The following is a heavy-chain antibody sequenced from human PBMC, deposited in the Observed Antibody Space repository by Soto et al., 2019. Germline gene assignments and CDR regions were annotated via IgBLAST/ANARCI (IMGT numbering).Heavy chain of an antibody. V-gene: IGHV2-5*01. CDR1: GFSLSTSGVG. D-gene: IGHD2-2*01. Sequence: SGPTLVNPTQTLTLTCTFSGFSLSTSGVGVGWIRQPPGKALEWIGRIYSNGKAYYNPSLKSRVTMSLDTLNNQVSLRLSSVTAADTAKYYCARERTYQLSGDDTLDIWGLGTMVTVSS. J-gene: IGHJ3*02. CDR3: ARERTYQLSGDDTLDI. CDR2: IYSNGKA.